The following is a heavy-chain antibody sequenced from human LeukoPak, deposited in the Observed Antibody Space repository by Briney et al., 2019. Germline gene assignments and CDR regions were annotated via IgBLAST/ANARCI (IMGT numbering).Heavy chain of an antibody. CDR3: ARDNSVRDEAWWFNP. CDR2: ISPSGGST. Sequence: ASVKVSCKAFGYTFTSNYMHWERQAPGQGPEWMGVISPSGGSTTYAQKFQGRVTLTRDMSTSTDYLELSSLRSEGTAVYYCARDNSVRDEAWWFNPWGQGTLVTVSS. CDR1: GYTFTSNY. D-gene: IGHD5-24*01. V-gene: IGHV1-46*01. J-gene: IGHJ5*02.